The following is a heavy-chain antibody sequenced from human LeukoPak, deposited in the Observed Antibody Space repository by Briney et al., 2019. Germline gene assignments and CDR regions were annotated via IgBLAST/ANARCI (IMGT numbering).Heavy chain of an antibody. J-gene: IGHJ4*02. CDR2: TSNDGRSK. CDR3: AREGGDLRWKNRFDF. CDR1: KFTFSTFA. V-gene: IGHV3-30*04. Sequence: GGSLRLSCAASKFTFSTFAMHWVRQAPGKGLEWVALTSNDGRSKYYTDSVKGRFTISRDNSKNTLYLQMNSLRAEDTAVYYCAREGGDLRWKNRFDFWGQGTLVTVSS. D-gene: IGHD4-23*01.